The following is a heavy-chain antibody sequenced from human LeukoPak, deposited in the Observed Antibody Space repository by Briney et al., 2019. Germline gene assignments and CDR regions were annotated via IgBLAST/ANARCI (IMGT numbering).Heavy chain of an antibody. CDR3: AGELYDYVCGSYYY. V-gene: IGHV3-21*01. D-gene: IGHD3-16*01. CDR1: GFTFSSYS. CDR2: ISSSSSYI. Sequence: GGSLRLSCAASGFTFSSYSMNWVRQAPGKGLEWVSSISSSSSYIYYADSVKGRFTISRDNAKISLYLQMNSLRAEDTAVYYCAGELYDYVCGSYYYWGQGTLVTVSS. J-gene: IGHJ4*02.